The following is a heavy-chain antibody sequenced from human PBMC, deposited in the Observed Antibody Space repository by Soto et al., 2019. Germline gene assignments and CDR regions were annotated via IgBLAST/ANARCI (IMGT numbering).Heavy chain of an antibody. J-gene: IGHJ4*02. Sequence: QVQLVQSGAEVKKPGSSVKISCKAFGGSFSDYAISWVRQAPGQGLEWMGGIIPLFGTPNYAQKFQDRVTFTAHESTNTAYMELSRLTSEDTAVYYCARYRAPRGWSYLDLWGQGTQVTVSS. D-gene: IGHD2-15*01. CDR1: GGSFSDYA. CDR3: ARYRAPRGWSYLDL. V-gene: IGHV1-69*01. CDR2: IIPLFGTP.